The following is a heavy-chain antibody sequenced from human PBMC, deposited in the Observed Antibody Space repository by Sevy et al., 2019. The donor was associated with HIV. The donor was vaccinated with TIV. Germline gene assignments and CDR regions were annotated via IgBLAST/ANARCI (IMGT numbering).Heavy chain of an antibody. CDR1: GFTFSNAW. CDR2: IKTKIDGGTT. V-gene: IGHV3-15*05. CDR3: TTERRTSGTYRAFDY. J-gene: IGHJ4*02. Sequence: GGSLRLSCVASGFTFSNAWMSWVRQAPGKGLEWVGRIKTKIDGGTTDYAAPVKGRLTISRDDSKNTLYMQMNSLKTEDAAVYYCTTERRTSGTYRAFDYWGQGTVVTVSS. D-gene: IGHD1-26*01.